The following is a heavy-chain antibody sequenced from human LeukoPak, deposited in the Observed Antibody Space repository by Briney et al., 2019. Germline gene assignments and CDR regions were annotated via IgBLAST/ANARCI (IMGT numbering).Heavy chain of an antibody. J-gene: IGHJ4*02. CDR3: ANPRYDSSGYYYVD. D-gene: IGHD3-22*01. V-gene: IGHV1-3*01. CDR1: GYTFTDYT. Sequence: ASVTVSCKASGYTFTDYTMHWLRQAPGQRLDWMGWINGGSGNTKYSPEFQGRVTITRDTSASTAYMELSSLRSEDTAVYYCANPRYDSSGYYYVDWGQGTLVTVSS. CDR2: INGGSGNT.